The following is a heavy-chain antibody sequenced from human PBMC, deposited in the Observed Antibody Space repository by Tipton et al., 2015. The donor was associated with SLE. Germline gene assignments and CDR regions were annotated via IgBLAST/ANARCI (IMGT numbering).Heavy chain of an antibody. CDR2: IIPIFGTA. Sequence: QLVQSGAEVKKPGASVKVSCKASGYTFTSYGISWVRRAPGQGLEWMGGIIPIFGTANYAQKFQGRVTITTDESTSTAYMELSSLISEDTAVYYCARGWSEVGAAPSPYGYWGQGTLVTVSS. CDR1: GYTFTSYG. J-gene: IGHJ4*02. V-gene: IGHV1-69*05. CDR3: ARGWSEVGAAPSPYGY. D-gene: IGHD1-26*01.